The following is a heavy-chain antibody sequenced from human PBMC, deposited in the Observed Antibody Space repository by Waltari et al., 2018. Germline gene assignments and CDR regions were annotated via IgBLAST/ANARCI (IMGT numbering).Heavy chain of an antibody. J-gene: IGHJ4*02. CDR2: PTDSERT. V-gene: IGHV4-34*02. Sequence: QVQLQQWGAGLLKPSETLSLTCAVYGGSFRGYYWSWIRQPPGKGLEWIGKPTDSERTKYNPSLKSRISISVDTSKNQFSLTGFSVTAADAAVYYCARGDGTGKYGYWGQGTRVTVSS. D-gene: IGHD1-1*01. CDR1: GGSFRGYY. CDR3: ARGDGTGKYGY.